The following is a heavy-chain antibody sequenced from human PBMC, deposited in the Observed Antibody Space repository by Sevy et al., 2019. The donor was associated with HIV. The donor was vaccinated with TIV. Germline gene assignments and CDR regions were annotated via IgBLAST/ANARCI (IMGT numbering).Heavy chain of an antibody. V-gene: IGHV1-24*01. CDR3: ATLDFWSDYPLYGMDH. D-gene: IGHD3-3*01. CDR2: FDPEDGET. Sequence: ASVKVSCKVSGYTLTKLPMHWVRQAPGKGLEWMGGFDPEDGETIYAQKFQGRVTMTEDTSTDTAYMQLSSLRSEDTAVYYCATLDFWSDYPLYGMDHWGQGTLVTVSS. J-gene: IGHJ4*02. CDR1: GYTLTKLP.